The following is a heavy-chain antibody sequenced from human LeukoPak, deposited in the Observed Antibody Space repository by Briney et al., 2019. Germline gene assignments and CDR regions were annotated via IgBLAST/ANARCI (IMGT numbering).Heavy chain of an antibody. CDR3: ARHKQDWYEGYFDY. J-gene: IGHJ4*02. CDR1: GGSISSYY. Sequence: SETLSLTCTVSGGSISSYYWSWIRQPPGKGLEWIGYIYYSGSTNYNPSLKSRVTISVDTSKNQFSLKLSSVTAADTAVYYCARHKQDWYEGYFDYWGQGTLVTVSS. CDR2: IYYSGST. D-gene: IGHD3/OR15-3a*01. V-gene: IGHV4-59*08.